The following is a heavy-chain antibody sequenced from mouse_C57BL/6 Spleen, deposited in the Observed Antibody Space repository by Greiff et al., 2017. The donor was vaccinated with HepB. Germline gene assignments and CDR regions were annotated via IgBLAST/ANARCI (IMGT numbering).Heavy chain of an antibody. D-gene: IGHD1-1*01. CDR1: GYTFTDYN. Sequence: VQLKESGPELVKPGASVKIPCKASGYTFTDYNMDWVKQSHGKSLEWIGDINPNNGGTIYNQKFKGKATLTVDKSSSTAYMELRSLTSEDTAVYYCARRFHYYGSSWYYFDYWGQGTTLTVSS. V-gene: IGHV1-18*01. CDR2: INPNNGGT. CDR3: ARRFHYYGSSWYYFDY. J-gene: IGHJ2*01.